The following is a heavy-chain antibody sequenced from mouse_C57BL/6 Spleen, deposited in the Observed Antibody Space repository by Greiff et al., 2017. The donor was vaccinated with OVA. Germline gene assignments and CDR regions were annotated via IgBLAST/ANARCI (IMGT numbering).Heavy chain of an antibody. CDR3: AAYSNYVVLFAY. Sequence: EVQRVESGPGLVKPSQSLSLTCSVTGYSITSGYYWNWIRQFPGNKLEWMGYISYDGSNNYNPSLKNRISITRDTSKNHFFLKLKSVTTEDTATYYCAAYSNYVVLFAYWGQGTLVTVSA. CDR1: GYSITSGYY. CDR2: ISYDGSN. D-gene: IGHD2-5*01. V-gene: IGHV3-6*01. J-gene: IGHJ3*01.